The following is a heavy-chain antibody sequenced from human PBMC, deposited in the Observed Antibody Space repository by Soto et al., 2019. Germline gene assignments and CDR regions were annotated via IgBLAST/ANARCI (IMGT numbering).Heavy chain of an antibody. V-gene: IGHV3-21*04. CDR1: GFTFSTYS. Sequence: RGYLRISCVGSGFTFSTYSINCVRQAPGKGLEWVSSISSRSDIYYADSVKGGFTISRDKSKNTLYLQMNSLRVEDTAVFYCAKSAAPRPNLSLDSSGQAILLSVS. CDR3: AKSAAPRPNLSLDS. J-gene: IGHJ4*02. CDR2: ISSRSDI. D-gene: IGHD6-6*01.